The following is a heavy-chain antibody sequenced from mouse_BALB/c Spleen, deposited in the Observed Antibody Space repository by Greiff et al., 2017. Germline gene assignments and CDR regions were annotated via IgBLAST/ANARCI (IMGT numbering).Heavy chain of an antibody. J-gene: IGHJ2*01. Sequence: VQLQQSGAELAKPGASVKMSCKASGYTFTSYWMHWVKQRPGQGLEWIGYINPSTGYTEYNHKFKDKATLTADKSSSTAYMQLSSLTSEDSAVYYCARKGYYRAFDYWGQGTTLTVSS. CDR3: ARKGYYRAFDY. D-gene: IGHD2-14*01. V-gene: IGHV1-7*01. CDR2: INPSTGYT. CDR1: GYTFTSYW.